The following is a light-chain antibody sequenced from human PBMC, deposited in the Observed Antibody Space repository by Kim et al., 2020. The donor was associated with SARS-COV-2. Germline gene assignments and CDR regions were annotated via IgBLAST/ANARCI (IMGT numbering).Light chain of an antibody. V-gene: IGKV3-20*01. CDR2: GAS. J-gene: IGKJ1*01. Sequence: EIVLTQSPGTLSLSPGERATLSCRASQTVTSNYLAWYQQKHGQAPRLLIYGASSRATGISDRFSGSGSGTDFTLTISRLEPEDFAVYYCQQYGSSPATFGQGTKVDIK. CDR3: QQYGSSPAT. CDR1: QTVTSNY.